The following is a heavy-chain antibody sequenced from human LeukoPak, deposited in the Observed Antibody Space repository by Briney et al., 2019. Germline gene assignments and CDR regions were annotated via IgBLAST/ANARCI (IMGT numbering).Heavy chain of an antibody. J-gene: IGHJ4*02. CDR3: AREYQLLDY. CDR1: GGSISSSY. Sequence: SETLSLTCTVSGGSISSSYWSWIRQPPGKGLEWIGYIYHSGSTHYNPSLKSRVTISVDRSKNQFSLKLSSVTAADTAVYYCAREYQLLDYWGQGTLVTVSS. CDR2: IYHSGST. D-gene: IGHD2-2*01. V-gene: IGHV4-59*12.